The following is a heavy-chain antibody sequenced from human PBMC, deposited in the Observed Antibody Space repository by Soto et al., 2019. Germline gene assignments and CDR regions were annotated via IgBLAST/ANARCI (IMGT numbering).Heavy chain of an antibody. Sequence: QVQLQESGPGLVNPSETLSLTCSVSGGSVRSGSFYWGWIRQPPGKRLEWIGYIYDSGSIKYNPSIKSRVSILVDTPKNQFSLKLTSVTAADTAVYYCARTYSYGSGWGRSMDVWGQGTTVIVSS. J-gene: IGHJ6*02. D-gene: IGHD3-10*01. V-gene: IGHV4-61*01. CDR1: GGSVRSGSFY. CDR3: ARTYSYGSGWGRSMDV. CDR2: IYDSGSI.